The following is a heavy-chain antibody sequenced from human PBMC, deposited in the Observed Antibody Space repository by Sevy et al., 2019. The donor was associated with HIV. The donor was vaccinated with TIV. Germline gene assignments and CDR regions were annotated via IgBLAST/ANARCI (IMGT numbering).Heavy chain of an antibody. CDR1: GYPFTNYG. J-gene: IGHJ4*02. D-gene: IGHD3-22*01. CDR3: SRLTFLYYIDY. Sequence: ASVKVSCKTSGYPFTNYGVNWVRQAPGQGLEWIGWMSTYNGNTNYAQKYPGRVTMTTDTSTNTVYRELRSLRSDDTARYYFSRLTFLYYIDYWGQGTLVTFSS. V-gene: IGHV1-18*01. CDR2: MSTYNGNT.